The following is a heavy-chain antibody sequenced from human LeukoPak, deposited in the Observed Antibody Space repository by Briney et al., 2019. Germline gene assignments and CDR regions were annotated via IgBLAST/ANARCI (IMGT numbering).Heavy chain of an antibody. CDR2: INPNSGGT. V-gene: IGHV1-2*02. J-gene: IGHJ4*02. CDR3: ARVPGRPDIAAAGSFDY. CDR1: GYTFTGYY. Sequence: ASVKVSCKASGYTFTGYYMHWVRQAPGQGLEWMGWINPNSGGTNYAQKFQGRVTMTRDTSISTAYMELSRLRSDDTAVYYGARVPGRPDIAAAGSFDYWGQGTLVTVSS. D-gene: IGHD6-13*01.